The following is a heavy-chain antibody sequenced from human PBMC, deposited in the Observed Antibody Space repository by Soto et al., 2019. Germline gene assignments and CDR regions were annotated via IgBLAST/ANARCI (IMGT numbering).Heavy chain of an antibody. CDR2: INWNGGST. J-gene: IGHJ5*02. Sequence: GGSLRLSCAASGFTFDDYGMSWVRQAPGKGLEWVSGINWNGGSTGYADSVKGRFTISRDNAKNSLYLHMNSLRAEDTTLYNRARSTAPAGNVWSAPWGQGTLVPVSS. CDR3: ARSTAPAGNVWSAP. D-gene: IGHD2-2*01. V-gene: IGHV3-20*01. CDR1: GFTFDDYG.